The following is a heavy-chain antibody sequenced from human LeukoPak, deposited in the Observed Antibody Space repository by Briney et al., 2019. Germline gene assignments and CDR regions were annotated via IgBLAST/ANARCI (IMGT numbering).Heavy chain of an antibody. D-gene: IGHD5-24*01. J-gene: IGHJ3*02. CDR2: ISAYNGNT. Sequence: GASVKVSCKASGYTFTSYGISWVRQAPGQGLEWMGWISAYNGNTNYAQKLQGRVTMTTDTSTSTAYMELRSLRSDDTAVYYCARGTERWLQLAAFDIWGQGTMVIVSS. CDR3: ARGTERWLQLAAFDI. CDR1: GYTFTSYG. V-gene: IGHV1-18*01.